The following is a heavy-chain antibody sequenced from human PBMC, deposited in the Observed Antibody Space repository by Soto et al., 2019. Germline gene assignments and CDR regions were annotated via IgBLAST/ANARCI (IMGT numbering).Heavy chain of an antibody. V-gene: IGHV4-39*01. CDR2: IYYSGST. CDR1: GGSISSSSYY. Sequence: SETLSLTCTVSGGSISSSSYYWGWIRQPPGKGLEWIGSIYYSGSTYYNPSLKSRVTISVDTSKNQFSLKLSSVTAADTAVYYCARRVSWSYSDYWRDVTLVTVPS. J-gene: IGHJ4*01. CDR3: ARRVSWSYSDY. D-gene: IGHD3-10*01.